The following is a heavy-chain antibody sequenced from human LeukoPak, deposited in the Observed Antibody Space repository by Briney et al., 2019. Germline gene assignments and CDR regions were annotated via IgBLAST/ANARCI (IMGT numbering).Heavy chain of an antibody. CDR1: GFTFSDYY. V-gene: IGHV3-11*04. CDR3: ARERFIGGNSYGLDV. D-gene: IGHD5-18*01. Sequence: PGGSLRLSCAASGFTFSDYYMSWIRQAPGKGLEWVSYISSSGSTIYYADSVKGRFTISRDNAKNSLYLQMNSLRDEDTAVCYCARERFIGGNSYGLDVWGQGTTVTVSS. CDR2: ISSSGSTI. J-gene: IGHJ6*02.